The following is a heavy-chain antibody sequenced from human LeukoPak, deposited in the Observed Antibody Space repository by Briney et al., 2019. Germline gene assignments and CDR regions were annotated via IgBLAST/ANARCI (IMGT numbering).Heavy chain of an antibody. CDR2: IYYSGST. Sequence: PSETLSLTCTVSGGSISSYYWSWIRQPPGKGLEWIGYIYYSGSTNYNPSLKSRVTISVDTSKNQFSLKLSSVTAADTAVYYCARRGDYGDYVPWYFDLWGRGTLVTVSS. V-gene: IGHV4-59*08. CDR1: GGSISSYY. D-gene: IGHD4-17*01. J-gene: IGHJ2*01. CDR3: ARRGDYGDYVPWYFDL.